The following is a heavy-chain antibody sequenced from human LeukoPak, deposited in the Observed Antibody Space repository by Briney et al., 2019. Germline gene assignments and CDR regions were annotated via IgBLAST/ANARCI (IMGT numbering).Heavy chain of an antibody. CDR1: GFTFSSYA. D-gene: IGHD1-26*01. J-gene: IGHJ4*02. V-gene: IGHV3-64*01. CDR3: AKADGSYFDY. Sequence: QSGGSLRLSCVASGFTFSSYAMHWVRQTPGKGLEYVSGINSNGGSTHYANSVKGRFTISRDNSKHTLYLQMGSLRTEDMAVYYCAKADGSYFDYWGQGTLVIVSS. CDR2: INSNGGST.